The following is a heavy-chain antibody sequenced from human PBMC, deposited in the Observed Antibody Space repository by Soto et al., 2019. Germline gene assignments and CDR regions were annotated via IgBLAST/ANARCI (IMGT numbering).Heavy chain of an antibody. CDR3: VRGRNCAFDI. Sequence: PSQTLSLTCGISGDSVFSNNVAWNWIRQSPSRGLEWLGRTYYTSKWYNDYAVSVKSRITINPDTSKNQFSLQLNSLTPDDTAVYYCVRGRNCAFDIWGQGTIVTVSS. V-gene: IGHV6-1*01. CDR1: GDSVFSNNVA. J-gene: IGHJ3*02. CDR2: TYYTSKWYN.